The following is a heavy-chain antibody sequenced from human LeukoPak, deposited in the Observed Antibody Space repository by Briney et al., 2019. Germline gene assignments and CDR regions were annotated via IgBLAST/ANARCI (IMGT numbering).Heavy chain of an antibody. J-gene: IGHJ4*02. CDR3: ARDSRQGWNPYYFDY. CDR2: IWYDGSNK. Sequence: PGGSLRLSCAAPGFTFSSYGMHWVRQAPGKGLEWVAVIWYDGSNKYYADSVKGRFTISRDNSKNTLYLQMNSLRAEDTAVYYCARDSRQGWNPYYFDYWGQGTLVTVSS. CDR1: GFTFSSYG. D-gene: IGHD1-1*01. V-gene: IGHV3-33*01.